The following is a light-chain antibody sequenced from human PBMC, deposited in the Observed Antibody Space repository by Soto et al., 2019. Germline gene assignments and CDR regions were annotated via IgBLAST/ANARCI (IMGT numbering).Light chain of an antibody. CDR2: EVV. CDR3: KSYAGSNTYV. J-gene: IGLJ1*01. CDR1: KNDIGVYDF. Sequence: QSVLPQPPSASGSPGQSVTISCTGTKNDIGVYDFVSWYQHHPGKGPRLIIYEVVQRPSGVPDRFSGSKSGNTASLTVSGLQAADEADYFCKSYAGSNTYVFGSGTKVTVL. V-gene: IGLV2-8*01.